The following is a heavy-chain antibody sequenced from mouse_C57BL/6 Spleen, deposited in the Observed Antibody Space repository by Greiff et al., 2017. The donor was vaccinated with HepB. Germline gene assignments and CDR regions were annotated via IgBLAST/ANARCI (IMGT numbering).Heavy chain of an antibody. CDR3: ARGGSNYAFDY. V-gene: IGHV1-85*01. Sequence: QVQLKESGPELVKPGASVKLSCKASGYTFTSYDINWVKQRPGQGLEWIGWIYPRDGSTKYNEKFKGKATLTVDTSSSTAYMELHSLTSEDSAVYFCARGGSNYAFDYWGQGTTLTVSS. J-gene: IGHJ2*01. CDR1: GYTFTSYD. CDR2: IYPRDGST. D-gene: IGHD2-5*01.